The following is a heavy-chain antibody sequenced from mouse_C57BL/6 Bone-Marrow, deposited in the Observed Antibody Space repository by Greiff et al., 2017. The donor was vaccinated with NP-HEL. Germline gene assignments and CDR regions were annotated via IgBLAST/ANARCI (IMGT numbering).Heavy chain of an antibody. Sequence: VQLQQSGPELVKPGASVKIPCKASGYTFTDYNMDWVKQSHGKSLEWIGDINPNNGGTSYNQKFKGKATLTVDKSSSTAYMELRSLTSEDTAVYYCARWGYYWYFDVWGTGTTVTVSS. D-gene: IGHD3-1*01. CDR1: GYTFTDYN. V-gene: IGHV1-18*01. CDR3: ARWGYYWYFDV. J-gene: IGHJ1*03. CDR2: INPNNGGT.